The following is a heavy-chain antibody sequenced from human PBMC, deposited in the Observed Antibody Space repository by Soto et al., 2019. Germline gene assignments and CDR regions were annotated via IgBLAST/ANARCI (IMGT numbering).Heavy chain of an antibody. Sequence: QLQLQESGPGLVKPSETLSLTCSVSGDSINSDKYYWGWIRQPPGKGLEWIGSIYYRGNTYYNPSLQTRVTISLDKSKSPCSLKLNSVTAADSAVYFCARLEGLATISYYFDFWGQGALVTVSS. J-gene: IGHJ4*02. V-gene: IGHV4-39*01. D-gene: IGHD3-9*01. CDR2: IYYRGNT. CDR3: ARLEGLATISYYFDF. CDR1: GDSINSDKYY.